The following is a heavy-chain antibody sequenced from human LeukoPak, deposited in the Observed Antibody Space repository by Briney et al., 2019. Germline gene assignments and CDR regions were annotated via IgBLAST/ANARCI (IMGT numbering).Heavy chain of an antibody. D-gene: IGHD3-10*02. J-gene: IGHJ6*04. CDR2: ISGSGGST. Sequence: GGSLRLSCAASGFTFSSYTMNWVRQAPGKGLEWVSAISGSGGSTYYADSVKGRFTISRDNSKNTLYLQMNSLRAEDTAVYYCAELGITMIGGVWGKGTTVTISS. CDR3: AELGITMIGGV. V-gene: IGHV3-23*01. CDR1: GFTFSSYT.